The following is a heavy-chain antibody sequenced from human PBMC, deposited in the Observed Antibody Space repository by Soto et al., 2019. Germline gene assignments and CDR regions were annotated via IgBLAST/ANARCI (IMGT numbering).Heavy chain of an antibody. J-gene: IGHJ5*02. V-gene: IGHV4-30-4*08. CDR1: AASIGSGDDY. Sequence: SETLSFTCSVSAASIGSGDDYWTWIRQSPGKGLEWIGYISDSGSTFYNPSLRSRLTIALDTSKNHFSLKLNSVTAADAAVYYCGKYQPPEFDPWGQRIPVTVST. CDR2: ISDSGST. CDR3: GKYQPPEFDP. D-gene: IGHD2-2*01.